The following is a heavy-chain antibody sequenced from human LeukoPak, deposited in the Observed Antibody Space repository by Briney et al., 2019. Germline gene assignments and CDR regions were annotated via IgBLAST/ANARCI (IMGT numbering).Heavy chain of an antibody. Sequence: PGGSLRLSCAASGFTFSDYYMSWIRQAPGKGLEWVSYISSSGSTIYYADSVKGRFTISRDNAKNSLYLQMNSLRAEDTAVYYCATDYGSGSYYWYYFDYWGQGTLVTVSS. CDR3: ATDYGSGSYYWYYFDY. CDR2: ISSSGSTI. V-gene: IGHV3-11*01. CDR1: GFTFSDYY. D-gene: IGHD3-10*01. J-gene: IGHJ4*02.